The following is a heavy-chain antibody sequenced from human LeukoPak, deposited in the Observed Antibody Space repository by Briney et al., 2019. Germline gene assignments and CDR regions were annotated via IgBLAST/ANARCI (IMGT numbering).Heavy chain of an antibody. CDR2: ISAYNGNT. D-gene: IGHD3-3*01. CDR3: ARERPPVLRFWNGGMDV. J-gene: IGHJ6*02. V-gene: IGHV1-18*01. CDR1: GYTFTSYG. Sequence: VASVKVSCKASGYTFTSYGISWVRQAPGQGLEWMGWISAYNGNTNYAQKLQGRVTMTTDTSTSTAYMELRSLRSDDTAVYYCARERPPVLRFWNGGMDVWGQGTTVTVSS.